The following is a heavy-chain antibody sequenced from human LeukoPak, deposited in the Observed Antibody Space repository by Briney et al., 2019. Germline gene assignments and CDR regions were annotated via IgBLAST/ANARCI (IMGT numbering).Heavy chain of an antibody. CDR1: GFTLSNSW. CDR2: INNDGSST. D-gene: IGHD6-13*01. CDR3: QGGIAAAGNIDY. J-gene: IGHJ4*02. Sequence: GGSLRLSCAASGFTLSNSWMTWVRQTTGKGVMWVERINNDGSSTSYVEFVKGRFTISRDNTKNTLHLQMNSLRAEDTAVYCCQGGIAAAGNIDYWGPGTLVTVSS. V-gene: IGHV3-74*01.